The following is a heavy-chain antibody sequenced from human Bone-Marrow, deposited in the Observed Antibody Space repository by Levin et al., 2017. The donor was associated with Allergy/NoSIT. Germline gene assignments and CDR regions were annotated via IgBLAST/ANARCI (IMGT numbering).Heavy chain of an antibody. J-gene: IGHJ4*02. CDR3: TRSGDWIYADY. D-gene: IGHD1-7*01. V-gene: IGHV3-49*04. CDR1: GFNFGDYA. CDR2: IRSKAYGGTP. Sequence: GGSLRLSCTASGFNFGDYAMTWVRQAPGKGLEWVGFIRSKAYGGTPEHAASVKGRFTISRDDSKSIAYLQMNSLKTEDTAVYYCTRSGDWIYADYWGQGTMVAVSS.